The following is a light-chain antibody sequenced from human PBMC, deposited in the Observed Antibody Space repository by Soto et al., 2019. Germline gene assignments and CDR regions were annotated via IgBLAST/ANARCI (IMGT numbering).Light chain of an antibody. CDR2: DDS. V-gene: IGLV1-51*01. Sequence: QSVLTQPPSVSAAPGQKVTIPCSGSSSKIGNNYVSWYQQLPGTAPKVLIYDDSKRPSGIPDRVSGSKSGTSATLGITGLQTGDEAKYYCGTWDSSLSGIVFGGGTQLTVL. CDR3: GTWDSSLSGIV. CDR1: SSKIGNNY. J-gene: IGLJ7*01.